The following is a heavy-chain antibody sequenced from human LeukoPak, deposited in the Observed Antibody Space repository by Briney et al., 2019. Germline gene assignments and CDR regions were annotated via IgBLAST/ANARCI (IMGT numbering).Heavy chain of an antibody. J-gene: IGHJ4*02. V-gene: IGHV1-46*01. D-gene: IGHD1-26*01. CDR2: INPSGDTT. CDR1: GTIYY. Sequence: ASVKVSCKSSGTIYYVHWVRQAPGQGLEWMGIINPSGDTTSYARRFQGRVTMTRDTSTSTVYMELSSLRSDDTAVYYCASRLQSGSPWYFDFWGQGTLVTASS. CDR3: ASRLQSGSPWYFDF.